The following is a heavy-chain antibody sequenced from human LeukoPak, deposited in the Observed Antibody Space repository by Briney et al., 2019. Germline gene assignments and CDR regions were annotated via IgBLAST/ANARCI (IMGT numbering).Heavy chain of an antibody. D-gene: IGHD6-13*01. CDR3: ATVGSSRLDY. J-gene: IGHJ4*02. Sequence: ASVKVSCKASGYTFTGYYMHWVRQAPGKGLEWMGGFDPEDGETIYAQKFQGRVTMTEDTSTDTAYMELSSLRSEDTAVYYCATVGSSRLDYWGQGTLVTVSS. CDR2: FDPEDGET. CDR1: GYTFTGYY. V-gene: IGHV1-24*01.